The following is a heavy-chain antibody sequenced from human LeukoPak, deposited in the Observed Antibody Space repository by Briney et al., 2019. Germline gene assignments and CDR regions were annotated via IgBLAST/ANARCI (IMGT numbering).Heavy chain of an antibody. D-gene: IGHD6-13*01. Sequence: GSSVKVSCKASGGTFSSYAISWVRQAPGQGLEWMGGIIQIFGTANYAQKFQGRVTITTDESTSTAYMELSSLRSEDTAVYYCARVVGSSTHTYYFDYWGQGTLVTVSS. CDR3: ARVVGSSTHTYYFDY. CDR2: IIQIFGTA. CDR1: GGTFSSYA. V-gene: IGHV1-69*05. J-gene: IGHJ4*02.